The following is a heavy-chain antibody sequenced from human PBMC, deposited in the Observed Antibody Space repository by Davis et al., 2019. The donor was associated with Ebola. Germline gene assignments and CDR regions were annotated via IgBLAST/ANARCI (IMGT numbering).Heavy chain of an antibody. CDR3: ARGRRYSYGHAVY. V-gene: IGHV4-59*12. CDR2: TYYSGST. CDR1: GGSTSSYS. J-gene: IGHJ4*02. D-gene: IGHD5-18*01. Sequence: SETLSLTCTVSGGSTSSYSWSWIRQPPGKGLEWIGYTYYSGSTNYNPSLKSRVTISVDTSKHQFSLKLSTLTAADTAVYYCARGRRYSYGHAVYWGQGTLVTVSS.